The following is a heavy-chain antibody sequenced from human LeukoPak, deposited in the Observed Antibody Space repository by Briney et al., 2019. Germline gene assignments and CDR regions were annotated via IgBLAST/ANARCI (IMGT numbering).Heavy chain of an antibody. CDR3: ARGITIFGAVHGFDP. CDR1: GGSISSYY. Sequence: SETLSLTCTVSGGSISSYYWSWIRQPPGKGLEWIRYIYYSGSTNYNPSLKSRVTISVDTSKNQFSLKLSSVTAADTAVYYCARGITIFGAVHGFDPWGQGTLVTVSS. J-gene: IGHJ5*02. CDR2: IYYSGST. D-gene: IGHD3-3*01. V-gene: IGHV4-59*01.